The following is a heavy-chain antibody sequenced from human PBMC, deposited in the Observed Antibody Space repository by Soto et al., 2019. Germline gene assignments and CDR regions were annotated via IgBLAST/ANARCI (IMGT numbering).Heavy chain of an antibody. Sequence: GASVKVSCKASGYTFTSYAISWVRQAPGEGLEWMGGIIPIFGTANYAQKFQGRVTITADTSTSTVYMELSSLRSEDTAVYYCARGRGDRFGYSSGPIYYYYGMDVWGQGTTVTVSS. V-gene: IGHV1-69*06. CDR1: GYTFTSYA. CDR2: IIPIFGTA. CDR3: ARGRGDRFGYSSGPIYYYYGMDV. J-gene: IGHJ6*02. D-gene: IGHD6-19*01.